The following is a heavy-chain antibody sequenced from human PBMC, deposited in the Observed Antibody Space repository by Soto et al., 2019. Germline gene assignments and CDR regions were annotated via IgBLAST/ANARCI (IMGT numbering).Heavy chain of an antibody. CDR1: GVTFSSYA. CDR2: ISGSGGST. CDR3: AKDQGGQLVRYDALDI. D-gene: IGHD6-13*01. Sequence: GSLRLSCAASGVTFSSYAMSWVRQAPGKGLEWVSAISGSGGSTYYADSVKGRFTISRDNSKNTLYLQMNSLRAEDTAVYYCAKDQGGQLVRYDALDIWGQGTMVTVSS. V-gene: IGHV3-23*01. J-gene: IGHJ3*02.